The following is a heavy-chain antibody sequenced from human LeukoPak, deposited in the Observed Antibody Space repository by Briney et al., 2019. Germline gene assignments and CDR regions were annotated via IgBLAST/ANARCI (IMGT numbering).Heavy chain of an antibody. CDR1: GFTFSDDE. D-gene: IGHD3-10*01. CDR2: ISSSSSYI. V-gene: IGHV3-21*01. CDR3: ASMRSYGSGSYYTS. Sequence: PGGSLRLSCAASGFTFSDDEMSWVRQAPGKGLEWVSSISSSSSYIYYADSVKGRFTISRDNAKNSLYLQMNSLGAEDTAVYYCASMRSYGSGSYYTSWGQGTLVTVSS. J-gene: IGHJ4*02.